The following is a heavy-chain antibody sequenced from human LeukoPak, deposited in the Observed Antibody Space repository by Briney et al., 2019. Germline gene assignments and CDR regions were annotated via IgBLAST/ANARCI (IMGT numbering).Heavy chain of an antibody. J-gene: IGHJ4*02. CDR3: AKDYASLRYSSSWYYFDY. CDR1: GFTFSSYG. V-gene: IGHV3-30*18. Sequence: GGSLRLSCAASGFTFSSYGMLWVRQAPGKGLEWVAVISYDGSNKYYADSVKGRFTISRDNSKNTLYLQMNSLRAEDTAVYYCAKDYASLRYSSSWYYFDYWGQGTLVAVSS. D-gene: IGHD6-13*01. CDR2: ISYDGSNK.